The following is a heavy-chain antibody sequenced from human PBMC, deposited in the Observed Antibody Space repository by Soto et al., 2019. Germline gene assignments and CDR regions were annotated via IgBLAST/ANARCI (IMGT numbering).Heavy chain of an antibody. Sequence: ASVKVSCKAFGYTFTSYDINWVRQATGQGLEWMGWMNPNSGNTGYAQKFQGRVTMTRNTSISTAYMELSSLRSEDTAVYYCARVHDYGDWRFDYWGQGTLVTVSS. D-gene: IGHD4-17*01. V-gene: IGHV1-8*01. J-gene: IGHJ4*02. CDR1: GYTFTSYD. CDR3: ARVHDYGDWRFDY. CDR2: MNPNSGNT.